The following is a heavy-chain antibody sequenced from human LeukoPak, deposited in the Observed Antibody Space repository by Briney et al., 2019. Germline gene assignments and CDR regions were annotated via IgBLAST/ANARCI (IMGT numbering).Heavy chain of an antibody. Sequence: GASVKVSCKASGYTFTRYGISWVRQAPGQGLEWMGWISAYNGNTNYAQKLQGRVTMTTDTSTSTAYMELRSLRSDDTAVYYCAREPAASYYYYMDVWGKGTTVTVSS. J-gene: IGHJ6*03. CDR2: ISAYNGNT. V-gene: IGHV1-18*01. CDR3: AREPAASYYYYMDV. CDR1: GYTFTRYG. D-gene: IGHD2-2*01.